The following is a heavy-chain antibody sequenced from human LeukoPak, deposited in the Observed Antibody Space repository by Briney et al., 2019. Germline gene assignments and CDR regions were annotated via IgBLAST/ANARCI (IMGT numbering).Heavy chain of an antibody. D-gene: IGHD4-17*01. CDR2: IYYSGST. J-gene: IGHJ5*02. V-gene: IGHV4-31*03. CDR1: GGSIRSGGYY. Sequence: PQTLSLTCTVSGGSIRSGGYYWSWIRQHPGKGLEWIGYIYYSGSTFYNPSLKSRVTISVDTSKNQFSLKLSSVTAADTAVYYCARAPTVTTNNNWFDPWGQGTLVTVSS. CDR3: ARAPTVTTNNNWFDP.